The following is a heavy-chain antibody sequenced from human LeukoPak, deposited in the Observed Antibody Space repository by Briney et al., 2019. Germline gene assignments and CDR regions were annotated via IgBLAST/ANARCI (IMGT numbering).Heavy chain of an antibody. D-gene: IGHD4-11*01. CDR3: AKVVWDDYSKYGSFYFDY. J-gene: IGHJ4*02. V-gene: IGHV3-30*02. Sequence: GGSLRLSCAASGSTFSSYGMHWVRQAPGKGLEWVAFIRYDGSNKYYADSVKGRFTISRDNSKNTLYLQMNSLRAEDTAVYYCAKVVWDDYSKYGSFYFDYWGQGTLVTVSS. CDR2: IRYDGSNK. CDR1: GSTFSSYG.